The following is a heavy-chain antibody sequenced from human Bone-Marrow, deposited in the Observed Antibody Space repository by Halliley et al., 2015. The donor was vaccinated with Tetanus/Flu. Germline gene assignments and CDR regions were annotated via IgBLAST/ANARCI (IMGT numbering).Heavy chain of an antibody. CDR3: ALLYDYPFDY. D-gene: IGHD3-3*01. Sequence: KGLVWVGYISYKGTTYYTPSLQSRVTVSLDASGNQFSLILSSVTAADTAVYHCALLYDYPFDYWGQGALVTVSS. V-gene: IGHV4-31*02. J-gene: IGHJ4*02. CDR2: ISYKGTT.